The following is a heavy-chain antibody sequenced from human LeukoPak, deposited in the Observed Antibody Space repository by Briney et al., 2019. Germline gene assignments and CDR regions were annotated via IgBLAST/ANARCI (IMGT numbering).Heavy chain of an antibody. D-gene: IGHD1-26*01. CDR3: ARAVLGATIYYFDY. CDR2: INHSGST. CDR1: GGSFSGYY. V-gene: IGHV4-34*01. Sequence: SETLSLTCAVYGGSFSGYYWSWISQPPGKGLEWIGEINHSGSTNYNPSLKSRVTISVDTSKNQFSLKLSSVTAADTAVYYCARAVLGATIYYFDYWGQGTLVTVSS. J-gene: IGHJ4*02.